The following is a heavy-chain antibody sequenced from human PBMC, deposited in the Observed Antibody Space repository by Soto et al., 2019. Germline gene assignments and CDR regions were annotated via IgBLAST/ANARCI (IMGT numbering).Heavy chain of an antibody. CDR3: AKDRNYPRDQFHY. V-gene: IGHV1-8*01. D-gene: IGHD1-7*01. Sequence: ASVKVSCKASGYSFTSLDINWVRQTAGQGLEWMGWMEPSTGTTGYAQKFQGRVTMTRDTSINTAYMELTTLTSDDTAVYYCAKDRNYPRDQFHYWGQGTLVTVSS. J-gene: IGHJ4*02. CDR1: GYSFTSLD. CDR2: MEPSTGTT.